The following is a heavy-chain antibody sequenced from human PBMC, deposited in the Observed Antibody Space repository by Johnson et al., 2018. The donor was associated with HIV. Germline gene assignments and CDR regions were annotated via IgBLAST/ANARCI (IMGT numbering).Heavy chain of an antibody. D-gene: IGHD5-24*01. CDR2: INWNGGST. CDR1: GFTFDDYG. Sequence: VLLVESGGGVVRPGGSLRLSCAASGFTFDDYGMSWVRQAPGKGLEWVSGINWNGGSTGYADSVKGRFTISRDNAKNSLSLQMNSLRAEDTALYYCAKALRWLQFRGDAFDIWGQGTMVTVSS. V-gene: IGHV3-20*04. J-gene: IGHJ3*02. CDR3: AKALRWLQFRGDAFDI.